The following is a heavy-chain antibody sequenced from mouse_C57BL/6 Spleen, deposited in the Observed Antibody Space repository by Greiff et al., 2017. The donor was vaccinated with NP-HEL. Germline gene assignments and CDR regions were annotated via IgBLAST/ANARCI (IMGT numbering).Heavy chain of an antibody. J-gene: IGHJ4*01. Sequence: EVQLQQSGPELVKPGDSVKISCKASGYSFTGYFMNWVMQSHGKSLEWIGRINPYNGDTFYNQKFKGKATLTVDKSSSTAHMELRSLTSEDSAVYYCARSTTRYAMDYWGQGTSVTVSS. CDR1: GYSFTGYF. CDR2: INPYNGDT. V-gene: IGHV1-20*01. D-gene: IGHD1-1*01. CDR3: ARSTTRYAMDY.